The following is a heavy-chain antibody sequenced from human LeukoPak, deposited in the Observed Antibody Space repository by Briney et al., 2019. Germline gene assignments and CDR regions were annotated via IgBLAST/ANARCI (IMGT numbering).Heavy chain of an antibody. J-gene: IGHJ4*02. D-gene: IGHD3-22*01. CDR1: GFTVSSNY. CDR3: AKNTYYYDSSGYYVDY. CDR2: IHSGGGT. V-gene: IGHV3-66*01. Sequence: GGSLRLSCAASGFTVSSNYMSWARQAPGKGLEWVSVIHSGGGTYYADSVKGRFTISRDNSKNTLYHQMNSLRAEDTAVYYCAKNTYYYDSSGYYVDYWGQGTLVTVSS.